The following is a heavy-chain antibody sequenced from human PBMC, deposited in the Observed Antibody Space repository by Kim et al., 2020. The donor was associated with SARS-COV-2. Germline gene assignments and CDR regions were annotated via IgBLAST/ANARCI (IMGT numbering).Heavy chain of an antibody. D-gene: IGHD6-6*01. Sequence: GGSLRLSCAASGFTFGDYAMHWVRQAPGKGLEWVSGISWNSGSIGYADSVKGRFTISRDNAKNSLYLQMNSLRAEDTALYYCAKDIAGSIAARKGNFQHWGQGTLVTVSS. CDR1: GFTFGDYA. CDR3: AKDIAGSIAARKGNFQH. CDR2: ISWNSGSI. V-gene: IGHV3-9*01. J-gene: IGHJ1*01.